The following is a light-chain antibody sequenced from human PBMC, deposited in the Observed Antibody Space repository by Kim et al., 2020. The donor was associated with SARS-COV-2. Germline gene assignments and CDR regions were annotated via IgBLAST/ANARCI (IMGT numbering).Light chain of an antibody. CDR1: KLGDKY. Sequence: PGKTASITCAGDKLGDKYACWYQQKPGQAPVLVIYQDSKRPSGIPERFSGSNSGNTATLTISGTQAMDEADYYCQAWDSSTADVVFGGGTQLTVL. J-gene: IGLJ2*01. CDR3: QAWDSSTADVV. CDR2: QDS. V-gene: IGLV3-1*01.